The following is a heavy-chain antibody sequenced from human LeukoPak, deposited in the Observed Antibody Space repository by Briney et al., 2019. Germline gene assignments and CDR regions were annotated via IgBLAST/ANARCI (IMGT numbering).Heavy chain of an antibody. CDR2: ISAYNGNT. J-gene: IGHJ4*02. CDR3: ARDQYDSSGTLFDY. D-gene: IGHD3-22*01. CDR1: VYTFTNYG. V-gene: IGHV1-18*01. Sequence: GASVKVSCKASVYTFTNYGISWVRQAPGQGLEGMGLISAYNGNTNYAQKLQGRVTMTTDTSTSTGYVELRGLRSDDTAVYYCARDQYDSSGTLFDYWGQGTLVTVSS.